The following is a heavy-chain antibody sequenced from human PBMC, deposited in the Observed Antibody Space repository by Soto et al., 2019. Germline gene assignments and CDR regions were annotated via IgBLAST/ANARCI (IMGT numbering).Heavy chain of an antibody. CDR3: ARRIVATETFDY. Sequence: SETLSLTCTVSGGSISSDDYSWTWIRQPPGKGLEWIGHIFDSGTTHYNPSLKSRVTMSVDRSNNQFSLKLTSVTAADTAVYYCARRIVATETFDYWGQGTLVTVSS. CDR1: GGSISSDDYS. J-gene: IGHJ4*02. D-gene: IGHD5-12*01. CDR2: IFDSGTT. V-gene: IGHV4-30-2*01.